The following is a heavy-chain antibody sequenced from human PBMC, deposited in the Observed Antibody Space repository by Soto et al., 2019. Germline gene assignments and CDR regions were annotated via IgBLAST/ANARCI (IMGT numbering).Heavy chain of an antibody. Sequence: SETLSLTCTVSVGSINSFYWSWIRQPPGKGLEWIGYIYVSGSTNYNPSLKSRVTISADTSKNQFSLKLSSVTAADTAVYYCARGEGSSFGLDYWGQGTLVTVSS. CDR3: ARGEGSSFGLDY. J-gene: IGHJ4*02. V-gene: IGHV4-59*01. CDR2: IYVSGST. D-gene: IGHD5-18*01. CDR1: VGSINSFY.